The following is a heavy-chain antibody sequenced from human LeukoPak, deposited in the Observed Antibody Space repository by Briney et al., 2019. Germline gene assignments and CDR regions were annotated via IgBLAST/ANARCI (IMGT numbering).Heavy chain of an antibody. CDR3: VRTYCSTTSCYRGTSDI. V-gene: IGHV4-4*07. J-gene: IGHJ3*02. CDR2: IYTSGST. Sequence: PSETLSLTCTVSGGSISSYYWSWIRQPAGKGLEWIGRIYTSGSTNYNPSLKSRVTMSVDTSKNQFSLKLSSVTAADTAVYYCVRTYCSTTSCYRGTSDIWGQGTMVTVSS. CDR1: GGSISSYY. D-gene: IGHD2-2*01.